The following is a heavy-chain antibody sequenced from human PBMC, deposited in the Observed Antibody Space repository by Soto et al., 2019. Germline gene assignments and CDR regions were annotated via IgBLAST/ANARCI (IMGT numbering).Heavy chain of an antibody. CDR2: MNPNSGNT. Sequence: ASVKVSWKASGYTFTSYEINWVRQATGQGLEWMGWMNPNSGNTGYAQKFQGRVTMTRSTSISTAYMELSSLRSEDTAVYFCARGQSGYSSGRSPNAFWGQGTLVTVSS. V-gene: IGHV1-8*01. CDR3: ARGQSGYSSGRSPNAF. CDR1: GYTFTSYE. J-gene: IGHJ4*02. D-gene: IGHD6-19*01.